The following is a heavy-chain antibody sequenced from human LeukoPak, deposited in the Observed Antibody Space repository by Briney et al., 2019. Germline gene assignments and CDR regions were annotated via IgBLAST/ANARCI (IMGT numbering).Heavy chain of an antibody. CDR2: INHSGST. J-gene: IGHJ3*02. CDR1: GGSFSGYY. Sequence: PSETLSLTCAVYGGSFSGYYWSWIRQPPGKGLEWIGEINHSGSTNYNPSLKSRVTISVDTSRNQFSLKLNSVTAADTAVYYCAKSNGYGSIDIWGQGTMVTVSS. V-gene: IGHV4-34*01. CDR3: AKSNGYGSIDI. D-gene: IGHD3-10*01.